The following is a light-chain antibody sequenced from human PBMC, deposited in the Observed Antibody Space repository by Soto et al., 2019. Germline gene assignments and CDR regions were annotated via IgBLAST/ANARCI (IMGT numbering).Light chain of an antibody. Sequence: DIQMTQSPSSLSASVGDRVTITCRASQSISRNLNWYQHKPGKAPKLLIYAASSLQNGVPSRFSGGGSGPEFNINIHQTQTGDFGTHSCQPSYTTASITFGQGTRLEIK. J-gene: IGKJ5*01. CDR3: QPSYTTASIT. CDR1: QSISRN. CDR2: AAS. V-gene: IGKV1-39*01.